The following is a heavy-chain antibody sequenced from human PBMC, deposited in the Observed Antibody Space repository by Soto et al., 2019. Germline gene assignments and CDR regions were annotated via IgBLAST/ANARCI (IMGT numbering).Heavy chain of an antibody. D-gene: IGHD3-10*01. Sequence: SETLSLTCTVSGGSISSSSYYWGWIRQPPGKGLEWIGSIYYSGSTYYNPSLKSRVTISVDTSKNQFSLKLSSVTVADTAVYYCASEKYYYGSGSYYNGYYYYYGMDVWGQGTTVTVSS. CDR3: ASEKYYYGSGSYYNGYYYYYGMDV. CDR2: IYYSGST. CDR1: GGSISSSSYY. V-gene: IGHV4-39*01. J-gene: IGHJ6*02.